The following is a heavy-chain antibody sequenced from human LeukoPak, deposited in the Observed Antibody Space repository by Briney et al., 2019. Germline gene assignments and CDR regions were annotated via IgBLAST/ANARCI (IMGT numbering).Heavy chain of an antibody. J-gene: IGHJ6*02. Sequence: GGSLRLSCAASGFTFSSYWMHWVRQAPGKGLVWVSHINNDGSSTSYADSVKGRFTIARDNAENSLYLQMNSLSAEDTAVYYCARFRGSNGMDVWGQGTSVTVSS. CDR3: ARFRGSNGMDV. CDR1: GFTFSSYW. CDR2: INNDGSST. V-gene: IGHV3-74*01.